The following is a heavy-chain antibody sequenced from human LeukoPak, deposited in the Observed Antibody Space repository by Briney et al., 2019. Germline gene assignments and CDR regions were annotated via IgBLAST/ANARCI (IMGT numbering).Heavy chain of an antibody. V-gene: IGHV4-61*01. J-gene: IGHJ4*02. CDR2: IYYSGST. CDR1: GGSITNLNYY. D-gene: IGHD5-18*01. CDR3: ARSGYSYGYHY. Sequence: SQTLSLTCTVSGGSITNLNYYWTWIRQPPGKGLEWIGYIYYSGSTNYNPSLKSRVTISVDTSKNQFSLKLSSVTAADTAVYYCARSGYSYGYHYWGQGTLVTVSS.